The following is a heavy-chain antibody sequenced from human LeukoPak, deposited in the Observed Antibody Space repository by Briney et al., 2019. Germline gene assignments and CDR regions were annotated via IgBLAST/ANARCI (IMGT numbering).Heavy chain of an antibody. Sequence: SGGSLRLSCEASGFTFSDAWMSWVRQAPGKGLEWVGRIKTKIDGVTTDCAAPVKGRFTISRDDSQNTVYLQMNSVKAEDTAVYYCTTTPEMCYADSSGRYRPDYWGQGTLVTVSS. CDR3: TTTPEMCYADSSGRYRPDY. V-gene: IGHV3-15*01. CDR2: IKTKIDGVTT. D-gene: IGHD3-22*01. J-gene: IGHJ4*02. CDR1: GFTFSDAW.